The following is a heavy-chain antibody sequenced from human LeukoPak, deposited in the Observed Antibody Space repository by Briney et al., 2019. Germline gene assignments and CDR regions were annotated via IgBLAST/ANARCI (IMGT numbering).Heavy chain of an antibody. CDR3: ARGGITGTWHYYYGVDV. CDR1: GYTFTSYG. V-gene: IGHV1-18*01. CDR2: ISAYNGNT. Sequence: ASVKVSCKPSGYTFTSYGISWVRQAPGQGLEWMGWISAYNGNTNYAQKLQGRVTMTTDTSTSTAYMELRSLRSDDTAVYYCARGGITGTWHYYYGVDVWGQGTTVTVSS. D-gene: IGHD1-7*01. J-gene: IGHJ6*02.